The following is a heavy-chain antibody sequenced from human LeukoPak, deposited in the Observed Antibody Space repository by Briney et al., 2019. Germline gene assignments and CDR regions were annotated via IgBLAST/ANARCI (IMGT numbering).Heavy chain of an antibody. CDR1: GGSISSSSYY. D-gene: IGHD2-15*01. CDR3: AREYCSGGSCYFDY. Sequence: SETLSLTCTVSGGSISSSSYYWGWIRQPPGKGLEWIGSIYYSASTYYNPSLKSRVTTSVDTSKNQFSLKLSSVTAADTAVYYCAREYCSGGSCYFDYWGQGTLVTVSS. CDR2: IYYSAST. J-gene: IGHJ4*02. V-gene: IGHV4-39*07.